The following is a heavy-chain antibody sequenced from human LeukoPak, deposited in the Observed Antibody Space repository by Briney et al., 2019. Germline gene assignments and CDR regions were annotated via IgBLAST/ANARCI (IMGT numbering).Heavy chain of an antibody. V-gene: IGHV1-2*02. CDR3: ARDPYDWNASYYYYYYGMDV. CDR1: GYTFTGYY. J-gene: IGHJ6*02. Sequence: ASVKVSCKASGYTFTGYYMHWVRQAPGQGLEWMGWINPNSGGTNYAQKFQGRVTMTRDTSISTAYMELRSLRSDDTAVYYCARDPYDWNASYYYYYYGMDVWGQGTTVTVSS. D-gene: IGHD1-1*01. CDR2: INPNSGGT.